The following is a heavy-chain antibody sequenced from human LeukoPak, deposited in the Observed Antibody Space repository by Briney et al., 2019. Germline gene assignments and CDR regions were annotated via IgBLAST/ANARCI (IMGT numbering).Heavy chain of an antibody. CDR2: ISSSSSTI. Sequence: PGGSLRLSCAASGFTFSSYSMNWVRQAPGKGLEWVSYISSSSSTIYYADSVKGRFTISRDNAKNSLYLQMNSLRAEDTAVYYCASFGGVRDPFYYFDYWGQGTLVTVSS. V-gene: IGHV3-48*01. CDR1: GFTFSSYS. J-gene: IGHJ4*02. CDR3: ASFGGVRDPFYYFDY. D-gene: IGHD3-10*01.